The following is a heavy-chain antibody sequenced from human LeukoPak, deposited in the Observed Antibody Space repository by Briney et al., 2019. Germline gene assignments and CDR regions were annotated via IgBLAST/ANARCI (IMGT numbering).Heavy chain of an antibody. V-gene: IGHV1-69*04. CDR3: ARSIGPYCSGGSCPPYYYGMDV. Sequence: ASVKVSCKASGGTFSGYAISWVRQAPGQGLEWMGRIIPILGIANYAQKFQGRVTITADKSTSTAYMELSSLRSEDTAVYYCARSIGPYCSGGSCPPYYYGMDVWGQGTTVTVSS. CDR1: GGTFSGYA. CDR2: IIPILGIA. J-gene: IGHJ6*02. D-gene: IGHD2-15*01.